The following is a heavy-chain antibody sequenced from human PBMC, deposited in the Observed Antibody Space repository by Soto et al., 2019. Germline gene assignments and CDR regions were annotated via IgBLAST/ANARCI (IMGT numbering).Heavy chain of an antibody. CDR3: ATGSRTTYYYDSSGYRIDAFDI. CDR1: GYTLTELS. V-gene: IGHV1-24*01. Sequence: ASVKVSCKVSGYTLTELSMHWVRQAPGKGLEWMGGFDPEDGETIYAQKFQGRVTITEDTSTDTAYMELSSLRSEDTAVYYCATGSRTTYYYDSSGYRIDAFDIWGQGTMVTVSS. J-gene: IGHJ3*02. CDR2: FDPEDGET. D-gene: IGHD3-22*01.